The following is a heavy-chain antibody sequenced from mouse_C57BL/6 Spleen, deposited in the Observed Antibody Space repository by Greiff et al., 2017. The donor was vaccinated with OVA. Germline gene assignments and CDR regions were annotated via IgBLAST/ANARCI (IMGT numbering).Heavy chain of an antibody. CDR3: ARWGDSSGYRYYAMDY. D-gene: IGHD3-2*02. Sequence: QVQLQQPGAELVRPGSSVKLSCKASGYTFTSYWMHWVKQRPIQGLEWIGNIDPSDSETHYNQKFKDKATLTVDKSSSTAYMQLSSLTSEDSAVYYCARWGDSSGYRYYAMDYWGQGTSVTVSS. J-gene: IGHJ4*01. V-gene: IGHV1-52*01. CDR1: GYTFTSYW. CDR2: IDPSDSET.